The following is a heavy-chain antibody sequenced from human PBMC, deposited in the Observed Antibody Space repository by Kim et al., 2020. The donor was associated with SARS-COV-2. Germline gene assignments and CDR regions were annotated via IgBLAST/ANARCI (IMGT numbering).Heavy chain of an antibody. CDR2: INYSGNT. V-gene: IGHV4-39*01. CDR3: ARLVSENSAVEY. Sequence: SETLSLTCTVSGGSISSCSNYWGWIRQPTGMGLVWIGSINYSGNTYHYPSLKSRVTISVDKSKNQFSLKLRSVTAADTAVYYCARLVSENSAVEYWGQGTLVTVSS. CDR1: GGSISSCSNY. D-gene: IGHD6-19*01. J-gene: IGHJ4*02.